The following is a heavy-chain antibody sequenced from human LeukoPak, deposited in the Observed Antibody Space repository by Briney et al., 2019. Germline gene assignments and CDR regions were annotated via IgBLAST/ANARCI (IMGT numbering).Heavy chain of an antibody. J-gene: IGHJ4*02. CDR3: AKLHDYGDGTVDY. D-gene: IGHD4-17*01. CDR1: GFTFSSYA. CDR2: ISGSGGST. Sequence: GGPLRLSCAASGFTFSSYAMSWVRQAPGQGLEGVSAISGSGGSTYYADSVKGRFTISRDNAKNTLYLQMNSLRAEDTAVYYCAKLHDYGDGTVDYWGQGTLVTVSS. V-gene: IGHV3-23*01.